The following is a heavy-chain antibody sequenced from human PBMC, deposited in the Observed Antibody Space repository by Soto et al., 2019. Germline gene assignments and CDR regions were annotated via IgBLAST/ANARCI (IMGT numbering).Heavy chain of an antibody. J-gene: IGHJ4*02. CDR3: ARDLAPGKRSYGDYGWDLEDY. CDR2: INPSGGST. D-gene: IGHD4-17*01. CDR1: GYTFTSYY. Sequence: ASVKVSCKASGYTFTSYYMHWVRQAPGQGLEWMGIINPSGGSTSYAQKFQGRVTMTRDTSTSTVYMELSSLRSEDTAVYYCARDLAPGKRSYGDYGWDLEDYWGQGTLVTVSS. V-gene: IGHV1-46*01.